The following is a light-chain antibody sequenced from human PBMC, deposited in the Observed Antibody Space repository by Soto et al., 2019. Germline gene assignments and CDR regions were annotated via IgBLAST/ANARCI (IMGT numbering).Light chain of an antibody. CDR3: QQYGVSPRT. V-gene: IGKV3-20*01. CDR1: QRVSNNY. Sequence: IVLTQSQGTLSLSPGERATLSCRASQRVSNNYLAWYQQKPGQAPRLLIYGASSRATGIPDRFSGSGSGTEFTLTISRREAEDFAVFYCQQYGVSPRTFGEGTSVEIK. CDR2: GAS. J-gene: IGKJ1*01.